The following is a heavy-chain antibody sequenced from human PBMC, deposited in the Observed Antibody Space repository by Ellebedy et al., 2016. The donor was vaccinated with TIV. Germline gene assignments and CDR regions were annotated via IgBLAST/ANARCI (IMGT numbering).Heavy chain of an antibody. CDR2: INPNSGGT. V-gene: IGHV1-2*02. Sequence: AASVQVSCKTSGYTFSGYYIHWVRQAPGQGLEWMAWINPNSGGTNYAQKFQGRVTETRDTSTSTTFLKLSRLRSDDTAVYYCTRDLTKIMSGDYWGQGTLVTVSS. J-gene: IGHJ4*02. CDR1: GYTFSGYY. CDR3: TRDLTKIMSGDY. D-gene: IGHD5/OR15-5a*01.